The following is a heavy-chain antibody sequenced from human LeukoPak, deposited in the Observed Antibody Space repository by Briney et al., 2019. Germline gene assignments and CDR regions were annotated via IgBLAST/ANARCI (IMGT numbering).Heavy chain of an antibody. CDR1: GFTFSNYW. CDR2: IKQDGSEK. CDR3: ARDLSAVAGFDDAFDI. Sequence: GGSLRLSCAASGFTFSNYWMSWVRQAPGKGLEWVANIKQDGSEKYYVDSVKGRFTISRDNAKNSLYLQMNSLRAEDTAVYYCARDLSAVAGFDDAFDIWGQGTMVTVSS. V-gene: IGHV3-7*01. J-gene: IGHJ3*02. D-gene: IGHD6-19*01.